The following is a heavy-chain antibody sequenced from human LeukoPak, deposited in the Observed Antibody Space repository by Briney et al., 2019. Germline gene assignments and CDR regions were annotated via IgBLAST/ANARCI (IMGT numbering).Heavy chain of an antibody. V-gene: IGHV3-48*01. CDR1: GFTFSSYS. J-gene: IGHJ4*02. CDR3: ARGSIAARPLV. D-gene: IGHD6-6*01. Sequence: GGPLRLSCAASGFTFSSYSMNWVRQAPGKGLEWVSYISSSSSTIYYADSVKGRFTISRDNAKNSLYLQMNSLRAEDAAVYYCARGSIAARPLVWGQGTLVTVSS. CDR2: ISSSSSTI.